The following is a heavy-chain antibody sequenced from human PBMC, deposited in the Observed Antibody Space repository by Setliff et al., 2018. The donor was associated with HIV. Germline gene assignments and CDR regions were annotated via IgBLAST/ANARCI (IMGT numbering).Heavy chain of an antibody. Sequence: ASVKVSCKASGYTFTAYVMHWVRQAPGQRLEWMGWINAGNGNTKYSQKFQGRVTFIRDTSASTAYMELSSLRSEDTAVYYCASSQQQLNPPDSWGQGTLVTVSS. J-gene: IGHJ5*01. CDR3: ASSQQQLNPPDS. V-gene: IGHV1-3*01. CDR2: INAGNGNT. CDR1: GYTFTAYV. D-gene: IGHD6-13*01.